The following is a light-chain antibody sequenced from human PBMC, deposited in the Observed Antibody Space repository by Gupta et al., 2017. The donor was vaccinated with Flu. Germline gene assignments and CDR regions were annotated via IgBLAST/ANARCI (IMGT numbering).Light chain of an antibody. Sequence: EIVMTQSPATLSVSPGERVTLSCRASHTVYSNLAWYQQKPGQAPRLVIYGASTRATGIPTRFSGSGYGTEFTLTISSRQSEDFAVYYCQQYGDWPPWTFGQGTRVEIK. V-gene: IGKV3-15*01. CDR2: GAS. J-gene: IGKJ1*01. CDR1: HTVYSN. CDR3: QQYGDWPPWT.